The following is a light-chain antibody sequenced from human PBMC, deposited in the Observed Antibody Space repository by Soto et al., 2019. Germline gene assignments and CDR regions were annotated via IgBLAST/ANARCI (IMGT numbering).Light chain of an antibody. J-gene: IGKJ1*01. CDR2: GAS. Sequence: TLLTLSPGTLCVSPRERATLSCRASQSVSNNYLAWYQQKPGQAPRLLIYGASNRATGIPDRFSGSGSGTDFTLTISRLAPEDITVYYCQQSGSSSTFGQGTNLDIK. CDR3: QQSGSSST. CDR1: QSVSNNY. V-gene: IGKV3-20*01.